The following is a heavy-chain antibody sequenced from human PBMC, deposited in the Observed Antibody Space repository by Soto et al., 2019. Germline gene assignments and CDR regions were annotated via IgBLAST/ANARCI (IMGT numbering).Heavy chain of an antibody. CDR3: AKELYSGYDYDYYYGMDV. J-gene: IGHJ6*02. V-gene: IGHV3-30*18. Sequence: GGSLRLSCAASGFTFSSYGMHWVRQAPGKGLEWVAVISYDGRNKYYADYVKGRFTISRDNSKNTLYLQMNSLRAEDTAVFYCAKELYSGYDYDYYYGMDVWGQGTMVTVSS. CDR1: GFTFSSYG. D-gene: IGHD5-12*01. CDR2: ISYDGRNK.